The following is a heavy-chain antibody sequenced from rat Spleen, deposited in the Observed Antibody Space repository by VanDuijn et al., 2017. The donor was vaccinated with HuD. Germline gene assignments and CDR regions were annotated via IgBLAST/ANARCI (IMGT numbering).Heavy chain of an antibody. D-gene: IGHD1-2*01. J-gene: IGHJ4*01. V-gene: IGHV3-3*01. CDR1: GHSITSSYR. CDR3: ARSIYYYSSYMGVMDA. Sequence: EVQLQESGPGLVKPSQSLSLTCSVTGHSITSSYRWNWIRKFPGNKLEWMGYINSAGSTNYNPSLKSRIPITRDTSKNQFFLQVNSVTTEDTATYYCARSIYYYSSYMGVMDAWGQGASVTVSS. CDR2: INSAGST.